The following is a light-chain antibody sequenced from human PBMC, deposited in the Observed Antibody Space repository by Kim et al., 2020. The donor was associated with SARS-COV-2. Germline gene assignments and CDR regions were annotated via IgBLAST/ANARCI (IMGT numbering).Light chain of an antibody. V-gene: IGKV1-13*02. Sequence: ASVGDRVSLSRRASHGINTAVAWYQQKPGSPPKLLIVDASNLESGVSSRFSGSGSGTHFTLTINNLQPEDFATYYCQQFDSYPITFGGGTKVDIK. J-gene: IGKJ4*01. CDR2: DAS. CDR1: HGINTA. CDR3: QQFDSYPIT.